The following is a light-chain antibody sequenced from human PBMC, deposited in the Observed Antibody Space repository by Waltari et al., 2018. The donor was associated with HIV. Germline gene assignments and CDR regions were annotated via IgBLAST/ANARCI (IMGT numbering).Light chain of an antibody. Sequence: EIVLTQSPDTLSLSPGERAPLSCRASQSVSSSYLAWYQQKPGQPPRLLIYVASTRAIGIPDRFSISGSGTDFTLTISRLEPEDFAVYYCQQYSRSAYTFGQGTKLEIK. J-gene: IGKJ2*01. V-gene: IGKV3-20*01. CDR2: VAS. CDR3: QQYSRSAYT. CDR1: QSVSSSY.